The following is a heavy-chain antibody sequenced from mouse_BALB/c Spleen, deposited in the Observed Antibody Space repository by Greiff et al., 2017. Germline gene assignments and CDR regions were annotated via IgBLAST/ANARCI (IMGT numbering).Heavy chain of an antibody. V-gene: IGHV3-2*02. J-gene: IGHJ3*01. Sequence: EVHLVESGPGLVKPSQSLSLTCTVTGYSITSDYAWNWIRQFPGNKLEWMGYISYSGSTSYNPTLKSRISITRDTSKNQFFLQLNSVTTEDTATYYCARRGGLPLWFAYWGQGTLVTVSA. CDR2: ISYSGST. CDR1: GYSITSDYA. D-gene: IGHD3-3*01. CDR3: ARRGGLPLWFAY.